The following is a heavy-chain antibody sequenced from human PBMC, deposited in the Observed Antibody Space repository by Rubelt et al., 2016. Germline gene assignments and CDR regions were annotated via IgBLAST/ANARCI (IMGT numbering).Heavy chain of an antibody. CDR2: VYNSGNT. CDR3: ARDPEGPDTTLDC. CDR1: GGSISSYY. D-gene: IGHD1-1*01. V-gene: IGHV4-59*12. Sequence: QVQLQESGPGLVKPSETLSLSCTVSGGSISSYYWSWVRQPPGKGLEWIGYVYNSGNTYYSPSLQSRATISVDTSKNQLSLKLTSGTAADTAVYYCARDPEGPDTTLDCWSQGTLVTVSS. J-gene: IGHJ4*02.